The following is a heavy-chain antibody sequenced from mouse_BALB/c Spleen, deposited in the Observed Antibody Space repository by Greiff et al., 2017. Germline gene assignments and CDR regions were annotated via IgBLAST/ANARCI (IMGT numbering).Heavy chain of an antibody. D-gene: IGHD3-2*02. J-gene: IGHJ4*01. Sequence: DVKLVESGPGLVKPSQSLSLTCSVTGYSITSGYYWYWIRQFPGNKLEWMGYISYDGSNNYNPSLKNRISITRDTSKNQFFLKLNSVTTEDTATYYCATTEGYYAMDYWGQGISVTVSS. CDR3: ATTEGYYAMDY. CDR2: ISYDGSN. CDR1: GYSITSGYY. V-gene: IGHV3-6*02.